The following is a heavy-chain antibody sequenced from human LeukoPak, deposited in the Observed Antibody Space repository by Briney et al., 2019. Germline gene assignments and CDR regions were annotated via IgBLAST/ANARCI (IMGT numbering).Heavy chain of an antibody. Sequence: SETLSLTCTVSGGSISSGSYYWSWIRQPAGKGLEWIGRIYTSGSSDYNPSLKSRVTISVDTSENHFSLKLSSVTAADTAVYHCARGYSGYGTRFDPWGQGTLVTVSS. D-gene: IGHD5-12*01. V-gene: IGHV4-61*02. CDR3: ARGYSGYGTRFDP. CDR1: GGSISSGSYY. CDR2: IYTSGSS. J-gene: IGHJ5*02.